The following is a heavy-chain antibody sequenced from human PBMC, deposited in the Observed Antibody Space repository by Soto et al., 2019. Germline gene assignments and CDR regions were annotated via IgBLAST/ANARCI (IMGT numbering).Heavy chain of an antibody. Sequence: PVGSLRLSCAASGFTFSSYSMNWVRQAPGKGLEWISYISSHSSTLYYADSVKGRFTISRDNAGNSLYLQMNSLRDEDTAVYYCVRDGSGNLYLNWFDPWGQGTLVTVSS. CDR2: ISSHSSTL. V-gene: IGHV3-48*02. CDR3: VRDGSGNLYLNWFDP. D-gene: IGHD6-19*01. CDR1: GFTFSSYS. J-gene: IGHJ5*02.